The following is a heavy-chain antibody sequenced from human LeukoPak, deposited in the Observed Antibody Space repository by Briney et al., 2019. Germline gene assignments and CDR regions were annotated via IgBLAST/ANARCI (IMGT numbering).Heavy chain of an antibody. Sequence: GGSLRLSCAASGFTFSSYAMSWVRQAPGKGLEWVSAISGSGGSTYYADSVKGRFTISRDNSKNTLYLQMNSLRAEDTAAYYCAKDLRYYDSSGYRLNWYFDLWGRGTLVTVSS. V-gene: IGHV3-23*01. CDR3: AKDLRYYDSSGYRLNWYFDL. CDR2: ISGSGGST. CDR1: GFTFSSYA. J-gene: IGHJ2*01. D-gene: IGHD3-22*01.